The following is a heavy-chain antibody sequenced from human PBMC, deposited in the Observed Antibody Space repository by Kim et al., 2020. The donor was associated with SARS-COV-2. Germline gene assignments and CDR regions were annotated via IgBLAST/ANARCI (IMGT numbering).Heavy chain of an antibody. J-gene: IGHJ6*02. CDR3: ARWIAARDYYYYGMDV. V-gene: IGHV6-1*01. Sequence: SQTLSLTCAISGDSVSSNSAAWNWIRQSPSRGLEWLGRTYYRSKWYNDYAVSVKSRITINPDTSKNQFSLQLNSVTPEDTAVYYCARWIAARDYYYYGMDVWGQGTTVTVSS. CDR1: GDSVSSNSAA. D-gene: IGHD6-6*01. CDR2: TYYRSKWYN.